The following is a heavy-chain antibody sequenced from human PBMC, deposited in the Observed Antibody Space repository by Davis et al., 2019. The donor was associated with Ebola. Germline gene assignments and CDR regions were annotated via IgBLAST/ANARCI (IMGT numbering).Heavy chain of an antibody. CDR1: GGSLSSNY. V-gene: IGHV4-59*08. CDR2: IYYSGRT. J-gene: IGHJ4*02. Sequence: SQTLSLTCPVSGGSLSSNYWSWNRPPPGKGLEWNGSIYYSGRTNYNPSLKSRVTISVDTSKNQFSLKLSSLTAADTAIYYGARRNYYYENFWGQGVLVTVSS. D-gene: IGHD3-22*01. CDR3: ARRNYYYENF.